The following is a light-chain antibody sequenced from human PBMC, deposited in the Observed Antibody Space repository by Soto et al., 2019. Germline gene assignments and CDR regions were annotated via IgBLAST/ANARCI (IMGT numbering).Light chain of an antibody. Sequence: QSVLTQPPSVSEAPRQRVTISCSGNNSNIGKNAVAWYQQFPGEAPKLLIYYDDLLPSGVSDRFSGSKSGTSASLAIGGLQSEDEAVYYCAAWDDSLNGVVFGGGTKLTVL. CDR2: YDD. V-gene: IGLV1-36*01. CDR1: NSNIGKNA. CDR3: AAWDDSLNGVV. J-gene: IGLJ2*01.